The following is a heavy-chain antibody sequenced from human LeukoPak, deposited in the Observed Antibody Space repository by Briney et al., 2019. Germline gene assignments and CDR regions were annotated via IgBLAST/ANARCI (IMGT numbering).Heavy chain of an antibody. Sequence: SETLSLTCTVSGGSVSSGSSYWSWIRQPPGKGPEWIGSMYYLGSTNYNPSLKSRVTISIDRSQNQFSLRLTSVTAADTAVYYCARDGDGSGWYAFDYWGQGTLVTVSS. J-gene: IGHJ4*02. D-gene: IGHD6-19*01. CDR1: GGSVSSGSSY. V-gene: IGHV4-61*01. CDR3: ARDGDGSGWYAFDY. CDR2: MYYLGST.